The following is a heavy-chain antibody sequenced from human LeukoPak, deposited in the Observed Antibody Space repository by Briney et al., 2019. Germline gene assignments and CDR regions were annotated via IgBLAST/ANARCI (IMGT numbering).Heavy chain of an antibody. J-gene: IGHJ5*02. D-gene: IGHD4-23*01. CDR1: GFTFSNFW. CDR2: VNSDGSIT. CDR3: ARVNGGTRFDP. Sequence: PGGSLRLSCAASGFTFSNFWVHWVRQAPGKGLVWVSRVNSDGSITSYADSVKGRFTISRDNAKNTLYLQMNSLRAEDTAVYYCARVNGGTRFDPWGQGTLVTVSS. V-gene: IGHV3-74*01.